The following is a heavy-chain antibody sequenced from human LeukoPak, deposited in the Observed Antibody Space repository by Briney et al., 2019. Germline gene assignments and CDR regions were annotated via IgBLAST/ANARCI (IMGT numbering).Heavy chain of an antibody. CDR1: GGSISSSSYY. V-gene: IGHV4-39*07. J-gene: IGHJ6*02. CDR2: IYYSGSS. Sequence: RASETLSLTCTVSGGSISSSSYYWGWIRQPPGKGLEWIGSIYYSGSSYYNPSLKSRVLMSVDTSKNQLSLRLSSVTAADTAVYYCARLVRYYYDTSGYSDGYYGMDVWGQGTTVTVSS. CDR3: ARLVRYYYDTSGYSDGYYGMDV. D-gene: IGHD3-22*01.